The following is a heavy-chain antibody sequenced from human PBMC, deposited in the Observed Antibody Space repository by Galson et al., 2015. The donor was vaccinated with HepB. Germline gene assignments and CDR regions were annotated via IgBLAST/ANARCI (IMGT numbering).Heavy chain of an antibody. CDR3: VKDANYCSSTSCYTPYYYYYMDV. Sequence: SLRLSCAASGFTFSSYAMHWVRQAPGKGLEYVSAISSNGGSTYYADSVKGRFTISRDNSKNTLYLQMSSLRAEDTAVYYCVKDANYCSSTSCYTPYYYYYMDVWGKGTTVTVSS. CDR1: GFTFSSYA. CDR2: ISSNGGST. J-gene: IGHJ6*03. D-gene: IGHD2-2*02. V-gene: IGHV3-64D*06.